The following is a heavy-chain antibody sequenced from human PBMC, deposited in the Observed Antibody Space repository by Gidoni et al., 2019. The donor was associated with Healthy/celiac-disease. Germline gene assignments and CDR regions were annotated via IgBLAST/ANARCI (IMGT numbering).Heavy chain of an antibody. Sequence: QLQLQESGPGLVKPSATLSLTCTVSGGSISSSSYYWGWIRKPPGKGLEWSGSIYYSGSTYYNPSLKIRVTISVDTSKNQFSLKLSSVTAADTAVYYCAGNYGDYEGYYYYGMDVWGQGTTVTVSS. CDR1: GGSISSSSYY. CDR2: IYYSGST. CDR3: AGNYGDYEGYYYYGMDV. J-gene: IGHJ6*02. D-gene: IGHD4-17*01. V-gene: IGHV4-39*07.